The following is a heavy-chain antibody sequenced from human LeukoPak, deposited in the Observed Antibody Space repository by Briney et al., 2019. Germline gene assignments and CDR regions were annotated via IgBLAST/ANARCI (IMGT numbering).Heavy chain of an antibody. CDR2: ISSSSATI. D-gene: IGHD2-8*01. CDR3: ARGPRYCTNGVCVPTSWFDP. V-gene: IGHV3-48*01. Sequence: PGGSLRLSCAASGFTFSGYTMNWVRQAPGKGLEWVSYISSSSATIYYTDSVEGRFTISRDNAKNSLYLQMNSLRAEDTAVYYCARGPRYCTNGVCVPTSWFDPWGQGTLVIVSS. CDR1: GFTFSGYT. J-gene: IGHJ5*02.